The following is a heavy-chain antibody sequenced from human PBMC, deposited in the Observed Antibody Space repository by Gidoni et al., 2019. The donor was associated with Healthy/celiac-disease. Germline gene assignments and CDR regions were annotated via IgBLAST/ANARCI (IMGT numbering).Heavy chain of an antibody. V-gene: IGHV4-39*07. CDR2: IYYSGST. J-gene: IGHJ4*02. CDR3: ARDGSGSNYFDY. Sequence: QLQLQESGPGLVKPSETLSLTCTVSGGSISSSSYYWGWIRQPPGKGLEWIGSIYYSGSTYYNPSLKSRVTISVDTSKNQFSLKLSSVTAADTAVYYCARDGSGSNYFDYWGQGTLVTVSS. D-gene: IGHD3-10*01. CDR1: GGSISSSSYY.